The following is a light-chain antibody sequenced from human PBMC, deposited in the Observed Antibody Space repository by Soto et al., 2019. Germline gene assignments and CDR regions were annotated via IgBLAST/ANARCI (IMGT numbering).Light chain of an antibody. V-gene: IGLV2-14*01. CDR3: SSYTSSSTYV. Sequence: QSVLTQPASVSGSPGQSITISCTGTSXVVGGYNYVSWYQQHPGKAPKLMIYEVSNRPSGVSNRFSGSKSGNTASLTISGLQAGDEADYYCSSYTSSSTYVFGTGTKVTVL. CDR1: SXVVGGYNY. J-gene: IGLJ1*01. CDR2: EVS.